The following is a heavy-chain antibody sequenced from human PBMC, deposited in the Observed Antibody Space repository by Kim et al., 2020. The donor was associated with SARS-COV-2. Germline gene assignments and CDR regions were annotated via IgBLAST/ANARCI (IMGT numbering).Heavy chain of an antibody. CDR2: ISSSSGYI. Sequence: GGSLRLSCAASGFTFSSCSMNWVRQAPGKGREWVSSISSSSGYIYYADSVKGRFTISRDNAKNSLYLQMNSLRAEDTAVYYCARDSGSSVPYYYYYMDVWGKGTTVSVSS. D-gene: IGHD2-2*01. CDR3: ARDSGSSVPYYYYYMDV. J-gene: IGHJ6*03. V-gene: IGHV3-21*01. CDR1: GFTFSSCS.